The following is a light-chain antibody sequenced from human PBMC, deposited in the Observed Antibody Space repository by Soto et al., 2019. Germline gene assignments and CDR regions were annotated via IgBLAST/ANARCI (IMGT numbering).Light chain of an antibody. Sequence: EVVLTQSPDTLSLSPGGSATLSCRASQSVSSYLAWYQQRPGQALRLLIYDVSKSATGIPARFSGSGSRTDFTLTINSLEPEDFAIYFCHQRSNWPLTFGGGTKLEIK. CDR3: HQRSNWPLT. CDR2: DVS. J-gene: IGKJ4*01. V-gene: IGKV3-11*01. CDR1: QSVSSY.